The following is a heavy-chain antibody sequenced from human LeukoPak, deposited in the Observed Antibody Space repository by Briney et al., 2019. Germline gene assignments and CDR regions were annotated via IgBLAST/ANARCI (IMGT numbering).Heavy chain of an antibody. Sequence: SETLSLTCTVSGGSISSYYWSWIRQPPGKGLEWIGYIYYSGSTNYNPSLKSRVTISVDTSKNQFSLKLSSVTAADTVVYYCARVVVVPAANWFDPWGQGTLVTVSS. J-gene: IGHJ5*02. D-gene: IGHD2-2*01. CDR3: ARVVVVPAANWFDP. CDR1: GGSISSYY. V-gene: IGHV4-59*01. CDR2: IYYSGST.